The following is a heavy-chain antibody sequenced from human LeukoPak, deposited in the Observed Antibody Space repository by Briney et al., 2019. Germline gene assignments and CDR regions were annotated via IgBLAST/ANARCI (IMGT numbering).Heavy chain of an antibody. V-gene: IGHV4-4*07. D-gene: IGHD1-14*01. CDR3: ARTINLDY. J-gene: IGHJ4*02. CDR1: GGSFGSFF. Sequence: SETLSLTCTVSGGSFGSFFYNWIRQPAGKGLEWIGRVYTSGTTNYNPSFRRRVTMSVDTSKSQISLKLTSVTAADTAVYYCARTINLDYWGQGTLVTVSS. CDR2: VYTSGTT.